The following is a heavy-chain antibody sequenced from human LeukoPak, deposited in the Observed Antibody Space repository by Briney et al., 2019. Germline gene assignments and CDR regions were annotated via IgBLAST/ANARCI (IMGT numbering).Heavy chain of an antibody. V-gene: IGHV1-2*02. CDR3: AREYYDGSGHKHSFDI. D-gene: IGHD3-22*01. CDR1: GYTFSDYY. Sequence: ASVKVSCKASGYTFSDYYMHWVRQAPGQGLERMGWIDPTSGGTKFAQKFQGRVTMTRDTSISTAYMELNRLRSDDTAVFYCAREYYDGSGHKHSFDIWGQGTMVTVSS. J-gene: IGHJ3*02. CDR2: IDPTSGGT.